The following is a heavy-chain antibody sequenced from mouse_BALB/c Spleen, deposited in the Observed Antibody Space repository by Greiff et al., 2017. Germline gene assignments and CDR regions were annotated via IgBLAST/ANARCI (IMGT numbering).Heavy chain of an antibody. CDR2: ISSGGST. Sequence: EVKLVESGGGLVQPGGSLKLSCAASGFTFSSYTMSWVRQTPEKRLEWVASISSGGSTYYPDSVKGRFTISRDNARNILYLQMSSLRSEDTAMYYCARNYGSSRDYAMDYWGQGTSVTVSS. V-gene: IGHV5-6-5*01. CDR1: GFTFSSYT. J-gene: IGHJ4*01. CDR3: ARNYGSSRDYAMDY. D-gene: IGHD1-1*01.